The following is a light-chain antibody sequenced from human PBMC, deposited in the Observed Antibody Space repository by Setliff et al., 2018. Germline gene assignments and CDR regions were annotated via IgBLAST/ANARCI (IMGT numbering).Light chain of an antibody. CDR2: DVS. CDR3: SSYTSSSTV. CDR1: SSDVGGYNY. J-gene: IGLJ2*01. V-gene: IGLV2-14*03. Sequence: QSALTQPASVSGSPGQSITISCTGTSSDVGGYNYVSWYQQHPGKAPKLMIYDVSNRPSGVSNRFSGSKSGNTASLTISGLQAEDEADYYCSSYTSSSTVFGGGTQGHRP.